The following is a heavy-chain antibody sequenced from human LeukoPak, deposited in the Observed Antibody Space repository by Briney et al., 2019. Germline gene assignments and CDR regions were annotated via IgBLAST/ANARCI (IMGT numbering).Heavy chain of an antibody. J-gene: IGHJ4*02. Sequence: GGSLRLSCAASGFTFSSYAMSWVRQAPGKGLEWVSAISGSGGSTYYADSVKGRFTISRDNSKNTLYLQMNSLRAEDTAVYYCAKMVRGVIVMVGQHYFDYWGQGTLVTVSS. V-gene: IGHV3-23*01. CDR1: GFTFSSYA. D-gene: IGHD3-10*01. CDR2: ISGSGGST. CDR3: AKMVRGVIVMVGQHYFDY.